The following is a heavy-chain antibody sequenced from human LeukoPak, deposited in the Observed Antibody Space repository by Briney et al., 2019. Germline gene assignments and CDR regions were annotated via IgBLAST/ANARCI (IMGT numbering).Heavy chain of an antibody. D-gene: IGHD3-22*01. CDR2: IYYTGTT. J-gene: IGHJ5*02. CDR3: ARGRGRNYYDSSPAWFDP. Sequence: KPSETLSLTCTVSGGSISNGGCYWSWIRQPPGKGLEWIAYIYYTGTTYYNPSLKSQVTISLDTSKNQFSLKLSSVTAADTAIYYCARGRGRNYYDSSPAWFDPWGQGTLVTVSS. V-gene: IGHV4-31*01. CDR1: GGSISNGGCY.